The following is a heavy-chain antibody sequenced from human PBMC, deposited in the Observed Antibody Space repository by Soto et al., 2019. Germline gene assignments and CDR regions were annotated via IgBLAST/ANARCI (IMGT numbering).Heavy chain of an antibody. CDR3: ARHEGDVGPYGMDV. D-gene: IGHD1-26*01. CDR2: IDPSDSYT. J-gene: IGHJ6*02. Sequence: PGESLKISCKGSAYNFTNYWISWVRQMPGKGLEWMGRIDPSDSYTKYSPSFQGHVTISADKSINTAYLQWSSLKASDTAMYYCARHEGDVGPYGMDVWGQGTTVTVSS. CDR1: AYNFTNYW. V-gene: IGHV5-10-1*01.